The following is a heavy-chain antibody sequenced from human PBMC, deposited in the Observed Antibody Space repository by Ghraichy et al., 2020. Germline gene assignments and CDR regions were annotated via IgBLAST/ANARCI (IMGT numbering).Heavy chain of an antibody. Sequence: GSLRLSCAVYSGSFSGYYWTWIRQPPGKGLEWIGEIDHYGTTIYNPSLKSRVTISVDTSKNQFSLKLSSVAAADTAVYYCGRKAHYDSVDYWGQGTLVIVSS. CDR2: IDHYGTT. CDR1: SGSFSGYY. J-gene: IGHJ4*02. V-gene: IGHV4-34*01. CDR3: GRKAHYDSVDY. D-gene: IGHD5-12*01.